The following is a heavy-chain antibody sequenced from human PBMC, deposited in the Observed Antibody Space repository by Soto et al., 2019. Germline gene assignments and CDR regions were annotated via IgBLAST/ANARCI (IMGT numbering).Heavy chain of an antibody. CDR3: TSVSSIAARPDY. Sequence: GGSLRPSCAASGFTCSGSAMHWVRQASGKGLEWVGRIRSKANSYATAYAASEKGRFTSSRDDSKNTAYLQMNSLKTEDTAVYYCTSVSSIAARPDYWGQGTLVTVSS. CDR2: IRSKANSYAT. D-gene: IGHD6-6*01. J-gene: IGHJ4*02. CDR1: GFTCSGSA. V-gene: IGHV3-73*01.